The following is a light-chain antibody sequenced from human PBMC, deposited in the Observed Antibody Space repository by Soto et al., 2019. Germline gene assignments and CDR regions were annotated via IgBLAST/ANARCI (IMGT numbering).Light chain of an antibody. CDR2: GAS. CDR1: QSVSSK. Sequence: EIVMTQSPATLSVSPGERATLSCRASQSVSSKLAWYQQKHGQAPRILIYGASTRATGIPARFSGSGSGTEFTLTISSLQSEDFAVYYCQQYNEWPPLTFGGGTKVEIK. CDR3: QQYNEWPPLT. J-gene: IGKJ4*01. V-gene: IGKV3-15*01.